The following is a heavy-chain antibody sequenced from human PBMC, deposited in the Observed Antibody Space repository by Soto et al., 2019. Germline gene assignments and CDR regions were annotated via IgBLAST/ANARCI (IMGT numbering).Heavy chain of an antibody. CDR3: AKTGTGYSSSWYRKFFDY. CDR2: IYHSGST. V-gene: IGHV4-4*02. Sequence: SETLSLTCAVSGGSISSSNWWSWVRQPPGKGLEWIGEIYHSGSTNYNPSLKSRVTISVDKSKNQFSLKLSSVTAADTAVYYCAKTGTGYSSSWYRKFFDYWGQRTLVTVSS. J-gene: IGHJ4*02. D-gene: IGHD6-13*01. CDR1: GGSISSSNW.